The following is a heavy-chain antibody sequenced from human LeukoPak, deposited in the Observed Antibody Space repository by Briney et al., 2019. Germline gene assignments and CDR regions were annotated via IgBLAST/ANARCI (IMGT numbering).Heavy chain of an antibody. Sequence: GGSLRLSCAASGFTFSSYAMHWVRQAPGKGLEYVSAISSNGGSTYYANSVKGRFTISRDNSKNTLYLQMGSLRAEDMAVYYCARDADYYGSGSLDYWGQGTLVTVSS. CDR3: ARDADYYGSGSLDY. V-gene: IGHV3-64*01. J-gene: IGHJ4*02. CDR1: GFTFSSYA. CDR2: ISSNGGST. D-gene: IGHD3-10*01.